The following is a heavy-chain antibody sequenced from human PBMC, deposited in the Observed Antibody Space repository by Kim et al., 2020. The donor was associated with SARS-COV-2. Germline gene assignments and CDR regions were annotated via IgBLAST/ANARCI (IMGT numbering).Heavy chain of an antibody. Sequence: GGSLRLSCAASGFTFSSYGMHWVRQAPGKGLEWVAVISYDGSNKYYADSVKGRFTISRDNSKNTLYLQMNSLRAEDTAVYYCAKDGYSSSWYEGDYYYGMDVWGQGTTVTVSS. CDR1: GFTFSSYG. J-gene: IGHJ6*02. CDR2: ISYDGSNK. D-gene: IGHD6-13*01. V-gene: IGHV3-30*18. CDR3: AKDGYSSSWYEGDYYYGMDV.